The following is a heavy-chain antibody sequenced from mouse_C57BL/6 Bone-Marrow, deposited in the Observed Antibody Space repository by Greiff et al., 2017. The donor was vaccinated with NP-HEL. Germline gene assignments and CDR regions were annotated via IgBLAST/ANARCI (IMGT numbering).Heavy chain of an antibody. CDR3: ARSNYFDY. CDR2: IYPGSGNT. Sequence: VQGVESGAELVRPGASVKLSCKASGYTFTDYYINWVKQRPGQGLEWIARIYPGSGNTYYNEKFKGKATLTAEKSSSTAYMQLSSLTSEDSAVYFCARSNYFDYWGQGTTLTVSS. V-gene: IGHV1-76*01. CDR1: GYTFTDYY. J-gene: IGHJ2*01.